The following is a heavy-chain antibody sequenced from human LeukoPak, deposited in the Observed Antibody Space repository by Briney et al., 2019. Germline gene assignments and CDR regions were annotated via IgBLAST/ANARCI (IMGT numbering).Heavy chain of an antibody. J-gene: IGHJ1*01. CDR1: GGSISSSRYY. D-gene: IGHD4-11*01. Sequence: PSETLSLTCTVSGGSISSSRYYWGWIRQPPGKGLEWIGSIYYSGSTYYNPSLKSRVTISVDTSKNQFSLKLSSVTAADTAVYYCARQYYSNYVPEYFQHWGQGTLVTVSS. CDR2: IYYSGST. V-gene: IGHV4-39*01. CDR3: ARQYYSNYVPEYFQH.